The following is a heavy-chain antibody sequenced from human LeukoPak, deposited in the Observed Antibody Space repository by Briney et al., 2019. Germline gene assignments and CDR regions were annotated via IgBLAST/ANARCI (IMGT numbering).Heavy chain of an antibody. CDR1: GYTFTGYY. Sequence: ASVKVSCKASGYTFTGYYMHWVRQAPGQGLEWMGWINPNSGGTNYAQKFQGRVTMTRDTSISTAYMELSRLRSDDTAVYYCARVSGYSCYDHEWAFDIWGQGTMVTVSS. CDR3: ARVSGYSCYDHEWAFDI. D-gene: IGHD5-12*01. V-gene: IGHV1-2*02. J-gene: IGHJ3*02. CDR2: INPNSGGT.